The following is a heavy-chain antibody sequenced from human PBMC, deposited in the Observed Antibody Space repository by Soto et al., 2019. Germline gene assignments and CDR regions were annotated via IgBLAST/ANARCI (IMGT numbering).Heavy chain of an antibody. CDR3: AIRTRYYYDSSGYYGY. CDR1: GGTFSSYA. CDR2: IIPIFGTA. D-gene: IGHD3-22*01. V-gene: IGHV1-69*13. J-gene: IGHJ4*02. Sequence: GASVKVSCKASGGTFSSYAISWVRQAPGQGLEWMGGIIPIFGTANYAQKFQGRVTITADESTSTAYMELSSLRSEGTAVYYCAIRTRYYYDSSGYYGYWGQGTLVTVSS.